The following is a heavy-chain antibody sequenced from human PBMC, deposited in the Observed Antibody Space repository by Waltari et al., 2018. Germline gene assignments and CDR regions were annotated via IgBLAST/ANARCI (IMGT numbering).Heavy chain of an antibody. V-gene: IGHV1-69*10. CDR2: IIPILGIA. CDR1: GGPFSSYA. D-gene: IGHD3-3*01. CDR3: ARPNYDFWSGYYYYGMDV. Sequence: QVQLVQSGAEVKKPGSSVKVSCKASGGPFSSYAISWVRQAPGQGLEWMGGIIPILGIANYAQKFQGRVTITADKSTSTAYMELSSLRSEDTAVYYCARPNYDFWSGYYYYGMDVWGQGTTVTVSS. J-gene: IGHJ6*02.